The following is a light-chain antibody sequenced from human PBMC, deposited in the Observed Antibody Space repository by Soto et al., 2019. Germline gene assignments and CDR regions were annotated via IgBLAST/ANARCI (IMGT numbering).Light chain of an antibody. J-gene: IGKJ4*01. CDR2: SAS. Sequence: MQMTQSPSSLSASVGDRVTITCRASQVITNFLAWYQQKPGKVPRLLIYSASTLRSGVPSRFSGSGSGTDFTLTISSLQPEDVGTYYCQKYNSAPLTFGGGTKV. CDR1: QVITNF. CDR3: QKYNSAPLT. V-gene: IGKV1-27*01.